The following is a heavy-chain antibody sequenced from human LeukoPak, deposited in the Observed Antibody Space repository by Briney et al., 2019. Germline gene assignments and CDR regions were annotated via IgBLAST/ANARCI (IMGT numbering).Heavy chain of an antibody. CDR1: GYSFTSYD. CDR2: ISAYNGNT. J-gene: IGHJ4*02. CDR3: AREGLRYFDWLSDDPDY. V-gene: IGHV1-18*01. Sequence: GESLKISCKGSGYSFTSYDISWVRQAPGQGLEWMGWISAYNGNTNYAQKLQGRVTMTTDTSTSTAYMELRSLRSDDTAVYYCAREGLRYFDWLSDDPDYWGQGTLVTVSS. D-gene: IGHD3-9*01.